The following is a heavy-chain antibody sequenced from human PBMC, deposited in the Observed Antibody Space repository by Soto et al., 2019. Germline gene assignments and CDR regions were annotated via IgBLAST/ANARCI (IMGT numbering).Heavy chain of an antibody. J-gene: IGHJ4*02. Sequence: PWGSLRLSCAASGFRFVDHYISCVRQAPGKGLEWVSKISGGGTTIYYADSVKGRFTVSRDNAKNSLYLQMNSLRAEDTAVYYCAGDPYYYASGFWGQGTLVTVSS. D-gene: IGHD3-10*01. CDR1: GFRFVDHY. V-gene: IGHV3-11*01. CDR3: AGDPYYYASGF. CDR2: ISGGGTTI.